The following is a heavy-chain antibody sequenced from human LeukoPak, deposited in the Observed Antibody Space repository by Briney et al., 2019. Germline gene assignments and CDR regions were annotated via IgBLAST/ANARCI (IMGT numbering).Heavy chain of an antibody. V-gene: IGHV4-34*01. D-gene: IGHD2-15*01. CDR2: INHSGST. CDR1: GRSLSGYY. CDR3: ARGKSSYFNFDY. Sequence: SETLSLTCAVYGRSLSGYYWSWIRQPPGKGLEWIGEINHSGSTNYNPSLKSRVTISVDTSKNQFSLKLSSVTAADTAVYYCARGKSSYFNFDYWGHGTLVTVSS. J-gene: IGHJ4*01.